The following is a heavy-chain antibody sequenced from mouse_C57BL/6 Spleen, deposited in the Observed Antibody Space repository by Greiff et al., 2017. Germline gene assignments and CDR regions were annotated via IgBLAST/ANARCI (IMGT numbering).Heavy chain of an antibody. Sequence: EVKLQESGTVLVRPGASVKMSCKTSGYTFTSYWMHWVKQRPGQGLEWIGAIYPGNSDTSYNQKFKGKAKLTAVTSASTAYKELSSLTKEDSAVYCCTKEYGRDAMDYWGQGTSVTVSS. J-gene: IGHJ4*01. D-gene: IGHD2-10*02. CDR3: TKEYGRDAMDY. CDR2: IYPGNSDT. V-gene: IGHV1-5*01. CDR1: GYTFTSYW.